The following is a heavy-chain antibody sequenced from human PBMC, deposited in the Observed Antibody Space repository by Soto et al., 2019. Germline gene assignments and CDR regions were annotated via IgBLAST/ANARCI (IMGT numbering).Heavy chain of an antibody. D-gene: IGHD2-21*01. J-gene: IGHJ5*02. CDR2: ISSRNNDM. V-gene: IGHV3-21*01. CDR3: ARDVNGGFCGA. Sequence: EVQLVESGGGLVKPGGSLRLSCAASGFTFSSYSMNWVRQAPGKGLEWVSTISSRNNDMYYVDSAKGRFTISRENARNSVYLQMNSLRADDTAVYYCARDVNGGFCGAWGQGTVVTVSS. CDR1: GFTFSSYS.